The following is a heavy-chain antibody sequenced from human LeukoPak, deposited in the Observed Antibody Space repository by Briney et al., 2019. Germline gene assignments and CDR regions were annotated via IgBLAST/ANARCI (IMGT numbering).Heavy chain of an antibody. V-gene: IGHV3-21*01. J-gene: IGHJ4*02. Sequence: GGSLRLSCAASGFTFSSYSMNWVRQAPGKGLEWVSSISSSSSYIYYADSVKGRFTISRDNAKNSLYLRMNSLRAEDTALYYCASGSSAYYSDYFDYWGQGTLVTVSS. D-gene: IGHD3-22*01. CDR3: ASGSSAYYSDYFDY. CDR1: GFTFSSYS. CDR2: ISSSSSYI.